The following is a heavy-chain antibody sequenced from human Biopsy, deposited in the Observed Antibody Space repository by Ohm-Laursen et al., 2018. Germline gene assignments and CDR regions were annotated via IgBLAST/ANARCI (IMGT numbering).Heavy chain of an antibody. J-gene: IGHJ5*02. CDR3: ARTPRDSFWSGSYKRGLWFDP. CDR1: GGSIISYY. D-gene: IGHD3-3*01. CDR2: VYNGGIT. Sequence: SQTLSLTCCVSGGSIISYYWTWIPQPPGKGLEWIGHVYNGGITNYNPSLKSRVTISKDTSKNQFSLQVNSVTAADTAVYYCARTPRDSFWSGSYKRGLWFDPWGQGTLVIVSS. V-gene: IGHV4-59*01.